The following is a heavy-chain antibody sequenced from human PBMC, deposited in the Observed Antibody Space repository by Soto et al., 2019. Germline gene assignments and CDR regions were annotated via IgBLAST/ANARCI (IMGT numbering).Heavy chain of an antibody. D-gene: IGHD3-10*01. CDR2: TYYRSKWYN. V-gene: IGHV6-1*01. CDR3: ARDRYFGSGSHRYYNGIDV. Sequence: PSQTLSLTCAISGDSVSSNSAAWNWIRQSPSRGLEWLGRTYYRSKWYNDYAVSVKSRITINPDTSKNQFSLQLNSVTPADTAVYYCARDRYFGSGSHRYYNGIDVRGQRTTDTGSS. CDR1: GDSVSSNSAA. J-gene: IGHJ6*02.